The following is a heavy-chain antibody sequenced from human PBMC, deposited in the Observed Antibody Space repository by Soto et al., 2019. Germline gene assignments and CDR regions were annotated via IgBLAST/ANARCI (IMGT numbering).Heavy chain of an antibody. J-gene: IGHJ6*02. V-gene: IGHV4-59*08. D-gene: IGHD3-10*01. CDR2: IYETGST. Sequence: PSDTLSLTCTVSSDPPSTHNWGWIRQTPGKGLEWIGYIYETGSTSYNPSLNSRVTISLDRSTKQLSLKLSSATAADTAMYHCVRQGIGPLHGLVDVWGRGTTVTVSS. CDR3: VRQGIGPLHGLVDV. CDR1: SDPPSTHN.